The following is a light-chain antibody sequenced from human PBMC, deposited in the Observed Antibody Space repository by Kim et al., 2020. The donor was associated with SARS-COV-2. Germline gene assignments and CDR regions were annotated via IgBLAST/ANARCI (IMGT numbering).Light chain of an antibody. CDR2: GAS. V-gene: IGKV3-15*01. Sequence: EIVMTQSPATLSVSPGERATLSCRASQSVSSNLAWYQQKPGQAPRLLIYGASTRATGIPARFSGSVSGTEFTLTISSLQSEDFAVYYCQQYNNWSLTFGGGTKVDIK. CDR1: QSVSSN. CDR3: QQYNNWSLT. J-gene: IGKJ4*01.